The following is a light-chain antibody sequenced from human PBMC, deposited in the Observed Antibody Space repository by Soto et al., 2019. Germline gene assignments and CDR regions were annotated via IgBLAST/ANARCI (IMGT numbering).Light chain of an antibody. Sequence: DIQMTQSPSTLSASVGDRVTITCRASQSISSLLAWYQRKPGKAPKLLIYDASGLESGVPSRFSGSGSGTEFALTISSLQPDDFATYYCHQYNGYSRTFGHGTKVDIK. J-gene: IGKJ1*01. CDR3: HQYNGYSRT. CDR2: DAS. CDR1: QSISSL. V-gene: IGKV1-5*01.